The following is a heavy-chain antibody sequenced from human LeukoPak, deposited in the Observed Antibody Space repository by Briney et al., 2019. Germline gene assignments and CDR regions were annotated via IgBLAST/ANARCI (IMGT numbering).Heavy chain of an antibody. CDR1: GFTFSSYA. D-gene: IGHD6-19*01. CDR2: ISTSSSTI. J-gene: IGHJ4*02. CDR3: ARDQPYSSGWYYFDY. V-gene: IGHV3-48*01. Sequence: PGGSLRLSCAASGFTFSSYAMSWVRQAPGKGLEWVSYISTSSSTIHYADSVKGRFTISRHNSKNTLYLQMNSLRAEDTAVYYCARDQPYSSGWYYFDYWGQGTLVTVSS.